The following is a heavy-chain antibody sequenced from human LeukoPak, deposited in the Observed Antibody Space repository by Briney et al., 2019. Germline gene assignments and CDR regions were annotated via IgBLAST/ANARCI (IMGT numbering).Heavy chain of an antibody. Sequence: GGSLRLSCAASGFTFSTYVMHWVRQAPGMGLEWMSSISNDGSITAYADSVKGRFTISRDNSKNTLFLQMDSLRPEDTAVYYCASRQIVGGDFGYWGQGTLVTVSS. J-gene: IGHJ4*02. CDR2: ISNDGSIT. D-gene: IGHD2/OR15-2a*01. V-gene: IGHV3-30*03. CDR3: ASRQIVGGDFGY. CDR1: GFTFSTYV.